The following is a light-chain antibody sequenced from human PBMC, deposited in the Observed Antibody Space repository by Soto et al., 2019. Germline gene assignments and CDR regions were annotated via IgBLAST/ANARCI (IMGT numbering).Light chain of an antibody. V-gene: IGKV3-20*01. CDR2: STS. CDR1: QSLSVSY. CDR3: HQFGDSPQT. Sequence: EIVLTPSPGTRSFSPGYRATIYWRFSQSLSVSYIAWYQQKPGQAPRLLIYSTSTSAAGIPDRFTGRGSGTHFTLAISRLEPEDFAVYYCHQFGDSPQTFGQGTKVDI. J-gene: IGKJ1*01.